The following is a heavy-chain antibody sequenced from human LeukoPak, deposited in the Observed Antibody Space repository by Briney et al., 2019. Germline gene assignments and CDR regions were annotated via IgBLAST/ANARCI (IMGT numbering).Heavy chain of an antibody. Sequence: GGSLRLSCAASEFTFNNYAVSWVRQAPGKGLEWVSPISGRCGITYYADSVKGRFTISRDNSKNTVFLQMNSLRVDDTAVYYCAKALRETHRPVYSYYYMDVWGKGTTVTVSS. V-gene: IGHV3-23*01. J-gene: IGHJ6*03. CDR3: AKALRETHRPVYSYYYMDV. D-gene: IGHD2-21*01. CDR1: EFTFNNYA. CDR2: ISGRCGIT.